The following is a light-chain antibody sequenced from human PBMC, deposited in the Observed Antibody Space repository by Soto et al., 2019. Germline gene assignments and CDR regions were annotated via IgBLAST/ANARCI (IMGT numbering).Light chain of an antibody. CDR2: AAS. Sequence: DIQMTQSPPSLSAPIGDRVTIACRASESISSYLNWYEQKPGKAPKLLIYAASSLQGGVPSRFSGSGSGTDFTLTISSLQPEDFATYYCQQSYSTPFTFGPGTKVDIK. V-gene: IGKV1-39*01. CDR1: ESISSY. CDR3: QQSYSTPFT. J-gene: IGKJ3*01.